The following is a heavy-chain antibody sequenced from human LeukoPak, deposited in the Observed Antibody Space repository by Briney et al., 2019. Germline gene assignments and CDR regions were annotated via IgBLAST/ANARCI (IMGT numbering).Heavy chain of an antibody. CDR1: GFTFSDAW. V-gene: IGHV3-15*01. J-gene: IGHJ4*02. Sequence: GGSLRLSCAASGFTFSDAWMNWVRQAPGKGLEWVGRIKREVDSGTIDYGTHVEGRFTISRDDSNNRLYLQMNNLKTEDTAVYYCTMEALSTIFDYWGQGTLVTVSS. D-gene: IGHD5/OR15-5a*01. CDR2: IKREVDSGTI. CDR3: TMEALSTIFDY.